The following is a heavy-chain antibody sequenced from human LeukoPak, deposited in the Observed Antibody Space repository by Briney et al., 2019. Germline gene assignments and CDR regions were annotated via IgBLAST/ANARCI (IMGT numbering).Heavy chain of an antibody. D-gene: IGHD2-8*01. CDR3: ARLNGGR. Sequence: SETLSLTCTVSSGSISNYYWSWIRQPPGKGLEWIGFSDYSGSTNYNPSPKSRVTISLDTSKDQIALKLSSVTAADTAVYYCARLNGGRWGQGTLVVVTS. J-gene: IGHJ4*02. CDR2: SDYSGST. V-gene: IGHV4-59*08. CDR1: SGSISNYY.